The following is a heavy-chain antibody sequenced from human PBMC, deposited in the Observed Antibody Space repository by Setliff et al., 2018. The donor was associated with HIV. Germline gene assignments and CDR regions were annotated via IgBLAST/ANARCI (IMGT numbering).Heavy chain of an antibody. V-gene: IGHV3-7*01. J-gene: IGHJ4*02. Sequence: GGSLRLSCTASGFIFSSYWMSWVRQAPGKGLEWVANIKQGGSEKHYVDSVKGRFTISRDNAQNSLYLQMNSLRGEDTAVYYCARATFGGVIGYFDYWGQGTLVTVSS. D-gene: IGHD3-16*02. CDR2: IKQGGSEK. CDR1: GFIFSSYW. CDR3: ARATFGGVIGYFDY.